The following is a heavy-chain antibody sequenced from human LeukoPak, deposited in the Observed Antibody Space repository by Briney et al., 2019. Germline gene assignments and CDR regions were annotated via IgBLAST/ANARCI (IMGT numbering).Heavy chain of an antibody. CDR1: GGSISSYY. V-gene: IGHV4-59*01. CDR2: IYYSGST. CDR3: ARGGRYYDSSGLYYFDY. Sequence: SSETLSLTCTVSGGSISSYYWSCIRQPPGKGLECIGYIYYSGSTNYNPSLKSRVTISVDTSKNHYSLKLSSVTAADTAVYYCARGGRYYDSSGLYYFDYWGQGTLVTVSS. D-gene: IGHD3-22*01. J-gene: IGHJ4*02.